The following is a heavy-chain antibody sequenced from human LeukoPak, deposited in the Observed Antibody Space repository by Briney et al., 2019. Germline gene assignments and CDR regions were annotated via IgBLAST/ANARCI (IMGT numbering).Heavy chain of an antibody. CDR1: GGSISSGGYY. CDR2: IYTSGST. V-gene: IGHV4-61*02. CDR3: ARDPVITIFGVVEYYFDY. D-gene: IGHD3-3*01. Sequence: PSETLSLTCAVSGGSISSGGYYWSWIRQPAGKGLEWIGRIYTSGSTNYNPSLKSRVTMSVDTSKNQFSLKLSSVTAADTAVYYCARDPVITIFGVVEYYFDYWGQGTLVTVSS. J-gene: IGHJ4*02.